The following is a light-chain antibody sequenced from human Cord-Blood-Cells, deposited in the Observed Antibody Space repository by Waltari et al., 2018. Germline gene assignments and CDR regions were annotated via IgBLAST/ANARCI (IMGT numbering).Light chain of an antibody. J-gene: IGKJ1*01. Sequence: DIQMTQSPSSLLDSVGTRVTITCRASQSISSYLNWYQQKPGKAPKLLIYAASSLQSGVPSRFSGSGSGTDFTLTISSLQPEDFATYYCQQSYSTPRTFGQGTKVEIK. CDR1: QSISSY. CDR3: QQSYSTPRT. V-gene: IGKV1-39*01. CDR2: AAS.